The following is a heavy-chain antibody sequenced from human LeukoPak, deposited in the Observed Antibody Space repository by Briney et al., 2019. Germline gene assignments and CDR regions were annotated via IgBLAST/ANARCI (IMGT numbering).Heavy chain of an antibody. D-gene: IGHD5-12*01. CDR3: AKDLEATTRGFDY. CDR2: IGYDGTNE. Sequence: GGSLRLSCAASGFTFSSYGMHWVRQAPGKGLEWVALIGYDGTNEYYADSVKGRFTISRDNSKNTLYLQMSSLRAEDTAVYYCAKDLEATTRGFDYWGQGSRVTVSS. V-gene: IGHV3-30*02. CDR1: GFTFSSYG. J-gene: IGHJ4*02.